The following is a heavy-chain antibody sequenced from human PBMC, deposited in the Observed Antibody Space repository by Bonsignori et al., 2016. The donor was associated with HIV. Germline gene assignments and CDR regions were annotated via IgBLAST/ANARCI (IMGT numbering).Heavy chain of an antibody. Sequence: SETLSLTCTVSGGSISSYYWSWIRQPAGKGLEWIGRIYTSGSTNYNPSLKSRVTMSVDTSKNQFSLKPSSVTAADTAVYYCARDRPQQRGSSGWYRGWDYWGQGTLVTVSS. D-gene: IGHD6-19*01. CDR1: GGSISSYY. CDR2: IYTSGST. V-gene: IGHV4-4*07. CDR3: ARDRPQQRGSSGWYRGWDY. J-gene: IGHJ4*02.